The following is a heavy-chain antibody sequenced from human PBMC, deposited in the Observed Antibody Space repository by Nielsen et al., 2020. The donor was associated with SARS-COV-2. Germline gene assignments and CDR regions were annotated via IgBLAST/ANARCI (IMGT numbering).Heavy chain of an antibody. D-gene: IGHD6-19*01. V-gene: IGHV3-30-3*01. CDR2: ISYDGSNK. Sequence: GGSLRLSCAASGFTFSSYAMYWVRQAPGKGLEWVAVISYDGSNKYYADSVKGRFTISRDNSKNTLYLQMNSLRAEDTAVYYCAKVSSEGSVIAVAGTWGKFDYWGQGTLVTVSS. CDR3: AKVSSEGSVIAVAGTWGKFDY. J-gene: IGHJ4*02. CDR1: GFTFSSYA.